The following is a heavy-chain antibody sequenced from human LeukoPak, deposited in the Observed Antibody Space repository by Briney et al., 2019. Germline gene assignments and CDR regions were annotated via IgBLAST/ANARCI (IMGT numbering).Heavy chain of an antibody. CDR3: AKNIAAAVFLTWFDP. CDR1: GDSVSSNSAA. Sequence: SQTLSLTCAISGDSVSSNSAAWNWIRQSPSRGLEWLGRTYYRSKWYSDYAVSVKSRITTNPDTSKNQFSLQLNSVTPEDTAVYYCAKNIAAAVFLTWFDPWGQGTLVTVSS. D-gene: IGHD6-13*01. J-gene: IGHJ5*02. V-gene: IGHV6-1*01. CDR2: TYYRSKWYS.